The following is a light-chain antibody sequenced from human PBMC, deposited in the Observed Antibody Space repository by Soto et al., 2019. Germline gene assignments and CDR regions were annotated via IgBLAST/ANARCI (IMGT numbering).Light chain of an antibody. V-gene: IGLV1-40*01. CDR2: GND. J-gene: IGLJ3*02. CDR3: QSYDSRLSVV. Sequence: QSVLTQPPSVSGAPGQRVTISCTGSSSNIGAGYDVHWYQQLPGTAPKLLIYGNDNRPSGVPDRFSGSKYGTSASLAITGLQAEDEADYYCQSYDSRLSVVFGGGTKLTVL. CDR1: SSNIGAGYD.